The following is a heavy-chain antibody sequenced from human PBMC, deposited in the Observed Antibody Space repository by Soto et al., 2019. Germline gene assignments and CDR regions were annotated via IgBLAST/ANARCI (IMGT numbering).Heavy chain of an antibody. CDR2: TYYRSKWYN. J-gene: IGHJ6*02. CDR1: GDSVSSNSAA. Sequence: SPSLSLTCAISGDSVSSNSAAWKWIRQSPSRGLEWLGRTYYRSKWYNDYAVSVKSRITINPDTSKNQFSLQLNSVTPEDTAVYYCARDMERIQLWFGYYYYGMDVWGQGTTVTVSS. CDR3: ARDMERIQLWFGYYYYGMDV. D-gene: IGHD5-18*01. V-gene: IGHV6-1*01.